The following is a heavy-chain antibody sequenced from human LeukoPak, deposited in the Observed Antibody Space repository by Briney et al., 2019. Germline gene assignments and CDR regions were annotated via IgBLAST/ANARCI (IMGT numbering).Heavy chain of an antibody. CDR1: GYTFTSYD. J-gene: IGHJ3*02. CDR2: VNPNSGNT. D-gene: IGHD6-19*01. CDR3: ARGQYSSGWDDNAFNI. V-gene: IGHV1-8*01. Sequence: ASVKVSCKASGYTFTSYDINWVRQATGQGLEWMGWVNPNSGNTGYAQKFQGRVTMTRNTSISTAYMELSSLRSEDTAVYYCARGQYSSGWDDNAFNIWGQGTMVTVSS.